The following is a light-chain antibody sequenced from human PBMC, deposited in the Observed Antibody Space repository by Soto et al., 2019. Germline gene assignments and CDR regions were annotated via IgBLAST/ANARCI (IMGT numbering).Light chain of an antibody. V-gene: IGLV1-44*01. J-gene: IGLJ7*01. Sequence: QSVLTQPPSASATPGQRVTISCSGSSSNIGSNTVNWYQQLPGTAPKLLIYSSYQRPSGVPDRFSGSQSGTSASLAISGLQSDDEADYYCAAWDDSLKAIFGGGTQLTVL. CDR3: AAWDDSLKAI. CDR1: SSNIGSNT. CDR2: SSY.